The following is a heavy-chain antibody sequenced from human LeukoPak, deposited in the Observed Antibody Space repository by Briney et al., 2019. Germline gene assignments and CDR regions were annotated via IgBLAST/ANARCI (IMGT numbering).Heavy chain of an antibody. CDR1: GYIFRNYA. J-gene: IGHJ4*02. V-gene: IGHV1-18*01. D-gene: IGHD4-11*01. CDR3: ARAWDYSPRGRFDY. Sequence: ASVKVSCKASGYIFRNYAAVWVRQAPGQGLKWMGWISTHHTTTAYAQKFQDRVIMTVDTSTNTGYMELRNLRSDDTAVYYCARAWDYSPRGRFDYWGQGTLVSVSS. CDR2: ISTHHTTT.